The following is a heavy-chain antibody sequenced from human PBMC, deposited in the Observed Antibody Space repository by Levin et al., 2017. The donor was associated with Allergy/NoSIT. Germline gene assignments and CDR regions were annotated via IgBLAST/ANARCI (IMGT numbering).Heavy chain of an antibody. CDR2: INHSGST. Sequence: SQTLSLTCAVYGGSFSGYYWSWIRQPPGKGLEWIGEINHSGSTNYNPSLKSRVTISVDTSKNQFSLKLSSVTAADTAVYYCARKPIRKSSSEIYWGQGTLVTVSS. CDR1: GGSFSGYY. CDR3: ARKPIRKSSSEIY. D-gene: IGHD6-13*01. V-gene: IGHV4-34*01. J-gene: IGHJ4*02.